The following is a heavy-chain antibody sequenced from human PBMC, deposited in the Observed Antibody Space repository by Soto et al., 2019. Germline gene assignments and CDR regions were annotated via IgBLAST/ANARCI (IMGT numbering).Heavy chain of an antibody. CDR1: GGSISSGGYS. CDR3: ARAGGLGAVAADY. V-gene: IGHV4-30-2*01. Sequence: QLQLQESGSGLVKPSQTLSLTCAVSGGSISSGGYSWSWIRQPPGKGLEWIGYIYHSGSTYYNPYPKSRVTLSVDRSKHQFSLKRSSVTAADTAVYYCARAGGLGAVAADYWGQGTLVTVSS. CDR2: IYHSGST. D-gene: IGHD6-19*01. J-gene: IGHJ4*02.